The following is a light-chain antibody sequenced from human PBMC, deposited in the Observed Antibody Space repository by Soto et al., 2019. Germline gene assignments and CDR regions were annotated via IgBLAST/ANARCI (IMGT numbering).Light chain of an antibody. CDR2: DVS. V-gene: IGLV2-11*01. CDR1: SSDVGGYNY. CDR3: CSYAGSYTYV. J-gene: IGLJ1*01. Sequence: QSALTQPRSVTGSPGQSVTISCTGTSSDVGGYNYVSWYQQHPGKVPKLMIYDVSKRPSGVPDRFSGSKPGNTASLTIAGLQAEDEADYYCCSYAGSYTYVFGTGTKVTVL.